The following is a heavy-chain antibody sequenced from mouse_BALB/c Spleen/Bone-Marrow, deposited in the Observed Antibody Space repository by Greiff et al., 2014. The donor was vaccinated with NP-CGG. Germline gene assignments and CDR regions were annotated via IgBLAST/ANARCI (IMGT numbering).Heavy chain of an antibody. CDR1: GYTFTSYW. CDR2: INPTSGYT. V-gene: IGHV1-7*01. CDR3: ATGYYAMDS. Sequence: QVQLKDSGAELAKPGASVKMSCKASGYTFTSYWMHWVKQRPGQGLEWIGYINPTSGYTEYNHKFKDKATLTADKSSSTAYMQLGSLTSEDSAVYYCATGYYAMDSWGQGSLVTVSS. J-gene: IGHJ4*01.